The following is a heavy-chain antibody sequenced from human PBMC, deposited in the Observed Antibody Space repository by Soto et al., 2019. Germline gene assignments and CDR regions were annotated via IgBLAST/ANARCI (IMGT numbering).Heavy chain of an antibody. V-gene: IGHV4-39*01. Sequence: QVQLQESGPGLAKSSETLSLTCTVSGGSIRTSSYYWGWIRQPPGKGLEWIGNIYYSGTTYLSPSLKSRVTISVDTSKNQFSLRLTSVTAADTAVYYCARQWGGHAYSYFYWMDVWGQVTTVTVSS. J-gene: IGHJ6*02. D-gene: IGHD5-12*01. CDR2: IYYSGTT. CDR1: GGSIRTSSYY. CDR3: ARQWGGHAYSYFYWMDV.